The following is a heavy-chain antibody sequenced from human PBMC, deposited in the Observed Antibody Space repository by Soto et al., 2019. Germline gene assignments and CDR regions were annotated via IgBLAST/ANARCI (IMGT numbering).Heavy chain of an antibody. CDR3: ASLSGCSGIRNYYYYMDF. J-gene: IGHJ6*03. CDR1: GYTFTSYY. D-gene: IGHD3-10*02. V-gene: IGHV1-8*02. CDR2: MNPNSGNT. Sequence: ASVKVSCKASGYTFTSYYIHWVRQAPGQGLEWMGWMNPNSGNTGYAQKFQGRVTMTRNTSISTAYMELSSLRSEDTAVYYCASLSGCSGIRNYYYYMDFWGKGPTVTGSS.